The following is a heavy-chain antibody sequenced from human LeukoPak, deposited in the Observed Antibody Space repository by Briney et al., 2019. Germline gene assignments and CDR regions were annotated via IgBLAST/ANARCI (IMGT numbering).Heavy chain of an antibody. CDR1: GGTFSSYA. CDR3: AREDVAYCSSTSCYAGWFDP. D-gene: IGHD2-2*01. Sequence: SVKVSFKASGGTFSSYAISWVRQAPGQGLEWMGGIIPIFGTANYAQKFQGRVTITADKSTSTAYMELSSLRSEDTAVYYCAREDVAYCSSTSCYAGWFDPWGQGTLVTVSS. CDR2: IIPIFGTA. V-gene: IGHV1-69*06. J-gene: IGHJ5*02.